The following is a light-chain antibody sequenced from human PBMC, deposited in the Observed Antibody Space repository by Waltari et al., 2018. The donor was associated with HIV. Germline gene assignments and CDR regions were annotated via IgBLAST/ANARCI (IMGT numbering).Light chain of an antibody. Sequence: AIQMTQSPSSLSASVGERVTISCRASQGIRTDLGWYQQKPGKDPKLLIDTAASLQSGVPSRFSVSGSCTDFTLTISSLEPEDFSTYYCLQDYNYPLTFGQGTKVEIK. J-gene: IGKJ1*01. CDR2: TAA. CDR1: QGIRTD. V-gene: IGKV1-6*01. CDR3: LQDYNYPLT.